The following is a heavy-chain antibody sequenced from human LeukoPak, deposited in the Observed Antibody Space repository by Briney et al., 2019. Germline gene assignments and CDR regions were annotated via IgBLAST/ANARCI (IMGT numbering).Heavy chain of an antibody. CDR1: GFTFSNYA. CDR2: ISYDGSKK. Sequence: GGSLRLSCAASGFTFSNYAMHWVRQAPGKGLEWVAVISYDGSKKYYADSVKGRFTISRDNSKNTLYLQMNSLRAEDTAVYYCARDRSTTVVTSFYYYYGMDVWGQGTTVTVSS. D-gene: IGHD4-23*01. J-gene: IGHJ6*02. V-gene: IGHV3-30-3*01. CDR3: ARDRSTTVVTSFYYYYGMDV.